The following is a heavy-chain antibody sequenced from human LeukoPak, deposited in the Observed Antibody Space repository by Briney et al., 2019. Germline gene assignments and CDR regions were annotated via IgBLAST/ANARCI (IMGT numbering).Heavy chain of an antibody. V-gene: IGHV3-21*01. CDR1: GFTFSSYS. Sequence: GGSLRLSCAASGFTFSSYSMNWVRQAPGKGLEWVSSISSSSSYIYYADSVKGRLTISRDNAKNSLYLQMNSLRAEDTAVYYCARSDTSSGWSYFDYWGQGTLVTVSS. CDR3: ARSDTSSGWSYFDY. CDR2: ISSSSSYI. D-gene: IGHD6-19*01. J-gene: IGHJ4*02.